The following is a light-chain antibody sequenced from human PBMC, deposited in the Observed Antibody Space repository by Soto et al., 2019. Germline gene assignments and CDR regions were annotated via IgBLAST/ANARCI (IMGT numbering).Light chain of an antibody. CDR1: QSISSW. CDR2: DAS. CDR3: QQYNSYST. J-gene: IGKJ1*01. V-gene: IGKV1-5*01. Sequence: DIQMTQYPSTLSASVGDRVTITCRASQSISSWLAWYQQKPGKAPKLLIYDASSLESGVPSRFSGGGSGTEFTLTISSLQPDDFATYYCQQYNSYSTFGQGTKVDIK.